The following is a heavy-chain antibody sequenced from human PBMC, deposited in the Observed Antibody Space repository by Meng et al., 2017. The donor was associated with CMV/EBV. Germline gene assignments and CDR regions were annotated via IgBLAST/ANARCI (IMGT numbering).Heavy chain of an antibody. V-gene: IGHV3-73*01. D-gene: IGHD5-24*01. CDR1: GFTFSGSA. Sequence: GGSLRLSCAASGFTFSGSAMHWVRQASGKGLEWVGRTRSKANSYATAYAASVKGRFTISRDDSKNTAYLQMNSLKTEDTAVYYCTTPRRDGYNYYFDYWGQGTLVTVSS. J-gene: IGHJ4*02. CDR3: TTPRRDGYNYYFDY. CDR2: TRSKANSYAT.